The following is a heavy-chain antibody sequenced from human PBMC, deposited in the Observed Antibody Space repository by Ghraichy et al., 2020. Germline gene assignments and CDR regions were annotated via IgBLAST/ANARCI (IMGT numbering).Heavy chain of an antibody. CDR1: GFTFSSYG. CDR3: AKDAFFDWLFYFDY. Sequence: GGSLRLSCAASGFTFSSYGMHWVRQAPGKGLEWVAFIRYDGSNKYYADSVKGQFTISRDNSKNTLYLQMNSLRAEDTAVYYCAKDAFFDWLFYFDYWGQGTLVTVS. CDR2: IRYDGSNK. J-gene: IGHJ4*02. D-gene: IGHD3-9*01. V-gene: IGHV3-30*02.